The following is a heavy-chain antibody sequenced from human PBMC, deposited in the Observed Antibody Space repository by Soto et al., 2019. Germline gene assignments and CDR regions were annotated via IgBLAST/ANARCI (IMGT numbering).Heavy chain of an antibody. J-gene: IGHJ6*03. CDR2: IYYSGST. D-gene: IGHD4-4*01. Sequence: SETLSLTCTVSGGSISSYYWSWIRQPPGKGLEWIGYIYYSGSTNYNPSLKSRVTISVDTSKNQFSLKLSSVTAADTAVYYCARSTVRRYYYYYMDVWGKGTTVTVSS. CDR3: ARSTVRRYYYYYMDV. V-gene: IGHV4-59*01. CDR1: GGSISSYY.